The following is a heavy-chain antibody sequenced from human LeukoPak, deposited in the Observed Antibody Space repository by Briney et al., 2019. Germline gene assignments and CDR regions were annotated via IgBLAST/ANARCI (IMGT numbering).Heavy chain of an antibody. Sequence: SETLSLTCTVSAGSISGYYWSWVRQPPGKGLEWIGYIYYSGSTNYNPSLESRVTFSVDTSKNQFSLKLSSVTAADTAVYYCARDWGMYYYDSSGRDYWGQGTLVTVSS. CDR3: ARDWGMYYYDSSGRDY. D-gene: IGHD3-22*01. J-gene: IGHJ4*02. CDR2: IYYSGST. V-gene: IGHV4-59*12. CDR1: AGSISGYY.